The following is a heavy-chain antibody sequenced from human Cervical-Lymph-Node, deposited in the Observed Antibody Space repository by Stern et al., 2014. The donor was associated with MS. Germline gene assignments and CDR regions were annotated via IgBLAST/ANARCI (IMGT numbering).Heavy chain of an antibody. V-gene: IGHV3-74*03. CDR1: GFTFSSYW. CDR2: INSDGSST. D-gene: IGHD3-16*01. Sequence: EVQLVESGGDLVQPGGSLRLSCAASGFTFSSYWMQWVRQAPGKGPVWVSHINSDGSSTTYADSVKGRFTTSRDNAKNTLYLQMDDLRAEDTAVYFCVRDNYGTDYWGQGTLVTVSS. J-gene: IGHJ4*02. CDR3: VRDNYGTDY.